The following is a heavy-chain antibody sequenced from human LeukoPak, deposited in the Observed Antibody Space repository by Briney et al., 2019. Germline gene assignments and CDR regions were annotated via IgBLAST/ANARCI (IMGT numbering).Heavy chain of an antibody. D-gene: IGHD5-24*01. CDR2: ISSSGSTI. CDR1: GFTFSDYY. V-gene: IGHV3-11*01. Sequence: GGSLRLSCAASGFTFSDYYMSWIRQAPGKGLEWVSYISSSGSTIYYADSVKGRFTISRDNAKNSLYLQINSLRAEDTAVYYCARELATNYYYGMDVWGQGTTVTVSS. CDR3: ARELATNYYYGMDV. J-gene: IGHJ6*02.